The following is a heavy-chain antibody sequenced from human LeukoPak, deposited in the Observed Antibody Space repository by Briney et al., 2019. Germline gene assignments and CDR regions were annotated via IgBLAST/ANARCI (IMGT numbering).Heavy chain of an antibody. V-gene: IGHV3-21*01. J-gene: IGHJ4*02. CDR2: ISSSSKYI. CDR3: AREPFWSGYYSNLHFDY. D-gene: IGHD3-3*01. CDR1: EFTFSSYN. Sequence: GGSLRLSCAASEFTFSSYNMNWVRQAPGKGLEWVSSISSSSKYIYYADSVKGRFTISRDNAKNSLYLQMNSLRAEDTAVYYCAREPFWSGYYSNLHFDYWGQGTLFTVSS.